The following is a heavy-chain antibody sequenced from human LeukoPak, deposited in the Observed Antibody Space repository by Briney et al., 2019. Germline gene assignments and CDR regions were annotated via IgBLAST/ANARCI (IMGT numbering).Heavy chain of an antibody. V-gene: IGHV3-48*03. CDR1: GFTFSSYE. Sequence: GGXLRLSCAASGFTFSSYEMNWVRQAPGKGLEWVSYISSSGSTIYYADSVKGRFTISRDNAKNSLYLQMNSLRAEDTAVYYCARNRARSYYYYMDVWGKGTTVTVSS. CDR2: ISSSGSTI. J-gene: IGHJ6*03. CDR3: ARNRARSYYYYMDV. D-gene: IGHD1-14*01.